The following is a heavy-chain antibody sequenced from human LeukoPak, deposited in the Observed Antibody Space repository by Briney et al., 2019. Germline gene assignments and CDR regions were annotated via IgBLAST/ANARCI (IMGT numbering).Heavy chain of an antibody. CDR3: AKDHGGIAI. J-gene: IGHJ3*02. D-gene: IGHD6-13*01. Sequence: PGRSLRLSCAASGFTFSSYGMHWVRQAPGKGLEWVAVIPYDGSNKYYADSVKGRFTISRDNSKNTLYLQMNSLRAEDTAVYYCAKDHGGIAIWGQGTMVTVSS. V-gene: IGHV3-30*18. CDR2: IPYDGSNK. CDR1: GFTFSSYG.